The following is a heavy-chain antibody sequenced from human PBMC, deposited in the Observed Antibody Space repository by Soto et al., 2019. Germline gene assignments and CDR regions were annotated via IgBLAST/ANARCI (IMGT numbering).Heavy chain of an antibody. J-gene: IGHJ3*02. D-gene: IGHD4-17*01. CDR3: AKGGRTVANAFDI. V-gene: IGHV3-23*01. CDR2: ASGGGGST. Sequence: GESLRLSWTASGFTFSGYAMRWGRQAPGKALEWLSAASGGGGSTYYADPVKGRFTIYTENSKNTLYLQIESLRAEDTAVYYCAKGGRTVANAFDIWGQGTMVTVSS. CDR1: GFTFSGYA.